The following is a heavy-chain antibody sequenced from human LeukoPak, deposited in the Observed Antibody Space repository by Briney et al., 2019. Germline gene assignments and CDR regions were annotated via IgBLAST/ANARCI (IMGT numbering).Heavy chain of an antibody. J-gene: IGHJ5*02. D-gene: IGHD3-10*01. CDR2: IVVGSGNT. CDR1: GFTFTSSA. V-gene: IGHV1-58*02. Sequence: SVKVSCKASGFTFTSSAMRWVRQARGQRLEWIGWIVVGSGNTNYAQKFQERVTITRDMSTSTAYMELSSLRSEDTAVYYCAGFDYYGSGSRRPGYNWFDPWGQGTLVTVSS. CDR3: AGFDYYGSGSRRPGYNWFDP.